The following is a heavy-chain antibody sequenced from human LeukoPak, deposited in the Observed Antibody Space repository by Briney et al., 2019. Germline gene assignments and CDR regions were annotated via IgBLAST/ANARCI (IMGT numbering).Heavy chain of an antibody. Sequence: ASVKVSCKASGYTFTSYGISWVRQAPGQGLEWMGWISAYNGNTNYAQKLQGRVTMTRDTSISTAYMELSRLRSDDTAVYYCARDLNKLGYCSGGSCYTITFAYWGQGTLVTVSS. J-gene: IGHJ4*02. D-gene: IGHD2-15*01. CDR3: ARDLNKLGYCSGGSCYTITFAY. V-gene: IGHV1-18*01. CDR2: ISAYNGNT. CDR1: GYTFTSYG.